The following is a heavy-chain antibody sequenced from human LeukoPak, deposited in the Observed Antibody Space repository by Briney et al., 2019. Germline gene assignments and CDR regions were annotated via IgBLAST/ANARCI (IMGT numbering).Heavy chain of an antibody. Sequence: TGGSLRLSCEVSGLTFNNYDMHWVRQAPGKGLEWVAVIWYDGSNKYYADSVKGRFTISRDNSKNTLYLQMNSLRAEDTAVYYCARDLGGGILTGLDYWGQGTLVTVSS. CDR2: IWYDGSNK. V-gene: IGHV3-33*08. CDR1: GLTFNNYD. D-gene: IGHD3-9*01. J-gene: IGHJ4*02. CDR3: ARDLGGGILTGLDY.